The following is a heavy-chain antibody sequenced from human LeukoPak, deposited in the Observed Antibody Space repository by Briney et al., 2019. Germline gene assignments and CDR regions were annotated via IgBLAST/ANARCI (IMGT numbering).Heavy chain of an antibody. CDR3: AREVYGMDV. CDR1: GFSFSTYP. V-gene: IGHV3-64*01. Sequence: GGSLRLSCAASGFSFSTYPMHWVRRAPGKGLEFVSSINSNGGNTYYANSVKGRFTISRDNSKNTLYLQMGSLRAEDMAIYYCAREVYGMDVWGLGTTVTVSS. CDR2: INSNGGNT. J-gene: IGHJ6*02.